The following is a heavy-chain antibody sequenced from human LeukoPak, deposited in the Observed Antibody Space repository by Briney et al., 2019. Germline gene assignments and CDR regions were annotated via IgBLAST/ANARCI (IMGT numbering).Heavy chain of an antibody. CDR1: GGSISSSSYY. CDR2: ISYSGST. Sequence: PSETLSLTCTVSGGSISSSSYYWGWIRQPPGKGLEWIGYISYSGSTNYNPSLKSRVTISIDTSKNQFPLKLRSVTAADTAIYYCARQGYDILTGYIDAFDIWGQGTMVTVSS. D-gene: IGHD3-9*01. V-gene: IGHV4-61*05. J-gene: IGHJ3*02. CDR3: ARQGYDILTGYIDAFDI.